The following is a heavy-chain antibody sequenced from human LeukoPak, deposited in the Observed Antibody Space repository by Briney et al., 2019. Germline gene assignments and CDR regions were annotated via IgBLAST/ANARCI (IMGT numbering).Heavy chain of an antibody. D-gene: IGHD3-10*01. CDR3: ATDRYYGSGSYYKFDF. Sequence: SETLALTCAVSGGSYSGYYWTWIRQPPGKGLEWIGESNHSGSTNYNPSLKSRVSISVDTSKKQFSLSLNSVTAADTAVYYCATDRYYGSGSYYKFDFWGQGTLVTVSS. J-gene: IGHJ4*02. CDR1: GGSYSGYY. V-gene: IGHV4-34*01. CDR2: SNHSGST.